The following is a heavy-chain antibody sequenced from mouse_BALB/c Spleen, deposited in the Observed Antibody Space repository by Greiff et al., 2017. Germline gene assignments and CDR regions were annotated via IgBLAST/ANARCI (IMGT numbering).Heavy chain of an antibody. CDR1: GFTFSSYG. J-gene: IGHJ3*01. D-gene: IGHD1-1*01. Sequence: EVQLQESGGDLVKPGGSLKLSCAASGFTFSSYGMSWVRQTPDKRLEWVATISSGGSYTYYPDSVKGRFTISRDNAKNTLYLEMSSLRSEDTAMYYCARGRDGSSLPWFAYWGQGTLVTVSA. CDR2: ISSGGSYT. V-gene: IGHV5-6*01. CDR3: ARGRDGSSLPWFAY.